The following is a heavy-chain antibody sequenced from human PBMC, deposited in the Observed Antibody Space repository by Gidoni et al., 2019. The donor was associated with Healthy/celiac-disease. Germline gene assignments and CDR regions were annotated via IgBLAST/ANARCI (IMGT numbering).Heavy chain of an antibody. CDR3: ARHARSLIYDSSGYDYYYFDY. D-gene: IGHD3-22*01. V-gene: IGHV4-39*01. CDR2: IYYSGST. CDR1: GGSISSSSYY. Sequence: QLQLQESGPGLVKPSETLSLTCTVSGGSISSSSYYWGWIRQPPGKGLEWIGSIYYSGSTYYNPSLKSRVTISVDTSKNQFSLKLSSVTAADTAVYYCARHARSLIYDSSGYDYYYFDYWGQGTLVTVSS. J-gene: IGHJ4*02.